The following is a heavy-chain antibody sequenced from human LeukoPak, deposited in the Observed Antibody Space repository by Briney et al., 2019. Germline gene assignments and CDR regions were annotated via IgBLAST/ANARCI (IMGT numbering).Heavy chain of an antibody. CDR1: GGTFSSYA. V-gene: IGHV1-69*05. J-gene: IGHJ6*03. CDR3: ARDEGEVDTAYYYYMDV. D-gene: IGHD5-18*01. Sequence: SVKVSCKASGGTFSSYAISWVRQAPGQGLEWIGGIIPIYGTANYAQKFQGRVTITTDESTSTAYMELSSLRSEDTAVYYCARDEGEVDTAYYYYMDVWGKGTTVTVSS. CDR2: IIPIYGTA.